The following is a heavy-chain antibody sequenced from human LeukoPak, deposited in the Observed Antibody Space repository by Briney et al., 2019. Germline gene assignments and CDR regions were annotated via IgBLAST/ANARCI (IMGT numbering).Heavy chain of an antibody. D-gene: IGHD4-17*01. Sequence: GGSLRLSCAASGFTFSSYGMHWVRQAPGKGLEWVAVISYDGSNKYYADSVKGRFAIFRDNSKNTLYLQMNSLRAEDTAVYYCAYGDYGSGAFDIWGQGTMVTVSS. J-gene: IGHJ3*02. CDR1: GFTFSSYG. V-gene: IGHV3-30*03. CDR2: ISYDGSNK. CDR3: AYGDYGSGAFDI.